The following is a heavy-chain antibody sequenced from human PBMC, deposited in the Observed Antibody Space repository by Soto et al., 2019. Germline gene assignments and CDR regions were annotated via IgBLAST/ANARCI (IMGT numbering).Heavy chain of an antibody. Sequence: EVRLVESGGGLVQPGGSLRLSCAASGVTVGKNYRSWVRQDPGKGREWVSDTYSGGDTRYADSVKGRFTMSRDSTKNTVFLQMDILRAEDTAVYFCARNVPVTALGYWGQGSLVTVSS. CDR2: TYSGGDT. D-gene: IGHD4-17*01. CDR1: GVTVGKNY. V-gene: IGHV3-66*01. J-gene: IGHJ4*02. CDR3: ARNVPVTALGY.